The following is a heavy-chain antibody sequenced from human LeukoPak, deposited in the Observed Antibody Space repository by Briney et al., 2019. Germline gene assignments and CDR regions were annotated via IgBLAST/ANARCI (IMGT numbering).Heavy chain of an antibody. CDR3: TRSGVSGYDSPYS. J-gene: IGHJ4*02. D-gene: IGHD5-12*01. CDR2: IRSKAYGGTT. Sequence: GGSLRLSCTASGFTFGDYAMSWVRQAPGKGLEWVGFIRSKAYGGTTEYAASVKGRLTISRDDSKSIAYLQMNSLKTEDTAVYYCTRSGVSGYDSPYSWGQGTLVTVSS. CDR1: GFTFGDYA. V-gene: IGHV3-49*04.